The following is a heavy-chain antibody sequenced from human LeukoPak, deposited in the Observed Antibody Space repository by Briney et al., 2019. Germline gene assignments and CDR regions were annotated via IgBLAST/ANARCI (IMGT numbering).Heavy chain of an antibody. J-gene: IGHJ6*03. V-gene: IGHV3-7*01. CDR2: IKQDGSEK. Sequence: GGSLRLSCAASGFTFSSYWMSWGAQAPGRGRGGVANIKQDGSEKYYVDSVKGRFTISRDNAKNSLYLQMNSLRAEDTAVYYCARELGRYYMDVWGKGTTVTVSS. CDR3: ARELGRYYMDV. CDR1: GFTFSSYW.